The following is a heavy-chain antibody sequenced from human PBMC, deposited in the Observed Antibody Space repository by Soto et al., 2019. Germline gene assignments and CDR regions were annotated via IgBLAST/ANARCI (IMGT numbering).Heavy chain of an antibody. CDR1: RSTFTPYS. J-gene: IGHJ3*02. Sequence: CLVASIAASRSTFTPYSIKSVRLSPVKGLEWVSSISGSSAYLYYAESVKGRCTISRDNAKNSLYLQINSLRAEDTAVYYCARARSGDPNAFDIWGQGTMVAISS. CDR2: ISGSSAYL. CDR3: ARARSGDPNAFDI. V-gene: IGHV3-21*01.